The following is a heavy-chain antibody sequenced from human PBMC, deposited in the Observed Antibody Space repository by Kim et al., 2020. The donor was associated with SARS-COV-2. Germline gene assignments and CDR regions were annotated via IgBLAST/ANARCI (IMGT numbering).Heavy chain of an antibody. V-gene: IGHV3-23*01. CDR2: ISGSGGST. D-gene: IGHD3-22*01. CDR3: AKDYYDSSGYYYVGPSFDY. CDR1: GFTFSSYA. J-gene: IGHJ4*02. Sequence: GGSLRLSCAASGFTFSSYAMSWVRQAPGKGLEWVSAISGSGGSTYYADSVKGRFTISRDNSKNTLYLQMNSLRAEDTAVYYCAKDYYDSSGYYYVGPSFDYWGQGTLVTVSS.